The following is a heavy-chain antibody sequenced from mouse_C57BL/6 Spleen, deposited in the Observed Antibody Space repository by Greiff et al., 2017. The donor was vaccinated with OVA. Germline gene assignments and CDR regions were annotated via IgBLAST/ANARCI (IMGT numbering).Heavy chain of an antibody. V-gene: IGHV1-19*01. Sequence: VQLQQSGPVLVKPGASVKMSCKASGYTFTDYYMNWVKQSHGKSLEWIGVINPYNGGTSYNQKFKGKATLTVDKSSSTAYMELNSLTSEDSAVYYCARSLLTDWYFDVWGTGTTVTVSS. CDR3: ARSLLTDWYFDV. J-gene: IGHJ1*03. CDR2: INPYNGGT. CDR1: GYTFTDYY. D-gene: IGHD4-1*01.